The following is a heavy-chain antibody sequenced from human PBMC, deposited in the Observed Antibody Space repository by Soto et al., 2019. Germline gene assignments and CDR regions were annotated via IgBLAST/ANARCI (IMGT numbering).Heavy chain of an antibody. Sequence: QVELMQSGGGVVQPGSSLRLSCVGSGFTFGRHGMHWVRQAPGKGLEWLGDIWYYGSDTYLEDSVKGRFTISRDNSKNTLSLPMNTLIFDDTAVFLCPRFTDWFLLDSWGQGTLVSVTS. V-gene: IGHV3-33*01. CDR3: PRFTDWFLLDS. J-gene: IGHJ4*02. CDR2: IWYYGSDT. CDR1: GFTFGRHG. D-gene: IGHD3-9*01.